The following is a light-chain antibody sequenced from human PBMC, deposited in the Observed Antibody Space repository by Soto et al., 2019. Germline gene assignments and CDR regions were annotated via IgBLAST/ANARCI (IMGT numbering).Light chain of an antibody. J-gene: IGLJ3*02. V-gene: IGLV2-14*03. Sequence: QSALTQPASVSESPGQSITISCTGSSGDVGSSDYVSWYQQLPGQAPKLILYEVSNRPSGVSNRFSGSKSGNTASLTISGLQAEDESHYYCCAYTISDTGLFGGGTKLTVL. CDR3: CAYTISDTGL. CDR2: EVS. CDR1: SGDVGSSDY.